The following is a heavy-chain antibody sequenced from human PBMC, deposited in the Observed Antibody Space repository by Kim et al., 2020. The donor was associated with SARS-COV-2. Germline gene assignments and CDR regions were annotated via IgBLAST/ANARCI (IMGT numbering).Heavy chain of an antibody. V-gene: IGHV3-7*03. CDR3: ARERLSSGWYQIFDY. Sequence: GGSLRLSCAASGFTFSSYWMSWVRQAPGKGLEWVANIKQDGSEKYYVDSVKGRFTISRDNAKNSLYLQMNSLRAEDTAVYYCARERLSSGWYQIFDYWGQGTLVTVSS. CDR1: GFTFSSYW. D-gene: IGHD6-19*01. CDR2: IKQDGSEK. J-gene: IGHJ4*02.